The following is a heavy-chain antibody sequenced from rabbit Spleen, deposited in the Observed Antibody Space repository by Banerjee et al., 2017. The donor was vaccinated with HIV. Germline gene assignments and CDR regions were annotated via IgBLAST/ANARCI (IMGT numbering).Heavy chain of an antibody. Sequence: QEQLEESGGDLVKTEGSLTLTCTASGFSFSSSYWICWVRQAPGKGLEYIACILGGSSSGPWLTSWAKGRFTISKTSSTTVTLQMTSLTAADTATYFCARCAKNDGSYFTLWGQGTLVTVS. CDR3: ARCAKNDGSYFTL. J-gene: IGHJ4*01. CDR2: ILGGSSSGP. D-gene: IGHD4-2*01. CDR1: GFSFSSSYW. V-gene: IGHV1S45*01.